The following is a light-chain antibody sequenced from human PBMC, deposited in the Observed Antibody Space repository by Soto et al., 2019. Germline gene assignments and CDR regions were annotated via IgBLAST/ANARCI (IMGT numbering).Light chain of an antibody. CDR3: QQYNSYSTWT. CDR1: QSISVW. J-gene: IGKJ1*01. Sequence: GDRVTITCRASQSISVWLTWYQQKPGKAPKMLIYDASILKSGVPSRFSGSGSGTEFTLTISSLQPDDFATYYCQQYNSYSTWTFGQGTEVEIK. CDR2: DAS. V-gene: IGKV1-5*01.